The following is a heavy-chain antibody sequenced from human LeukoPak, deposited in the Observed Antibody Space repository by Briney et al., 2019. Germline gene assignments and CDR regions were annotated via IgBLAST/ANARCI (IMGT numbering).Heavy chain of an antibody. Sequence: SETLSLTCTVSGGSISSGDYYWSWIRQPPGKGLEWIGYIYYSGSTYYNPSLKSRVTISVDTSKNQFSLKLSSVTAADTAVYYCARSPLRYFDWIPFDYWGQGTLVTVSS. V-gene: IGHV4-30-4*08. J-gene: IGHJ4*02. D-gene: IGHD3-9*01. CDR1: GGSISSGDYY. CDR3: ARSPLRYFDWIPFDY. CDR2: IYYSGST.